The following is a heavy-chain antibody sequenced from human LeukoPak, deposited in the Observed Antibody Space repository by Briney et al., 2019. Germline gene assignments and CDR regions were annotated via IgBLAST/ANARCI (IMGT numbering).Heavy chain of an antibody. D-gene: IGHD3-22*01. V-gene: IGHV5-51*01. CDR2: IYPGESVT. J-gene: IGHJ4*02. CDR1: GYSFTSYW. CDR3: ARHAHYDSSGHFDY. Sequence: GESLKISCKGSGYSFTSYWIGWVRQMPGKGLEWMGIIYPGESVTRYGTSFQGQVTISADKSISTAYLQWRSLKASDTAMYYCARHAHYDSSGHFDYWGQGTLVTVSS.